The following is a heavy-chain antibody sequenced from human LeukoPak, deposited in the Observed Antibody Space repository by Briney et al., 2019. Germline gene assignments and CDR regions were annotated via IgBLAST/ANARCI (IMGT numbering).Heavy chain of an antibody. CDR3: ATEVGATEVRDIDY. J-gene: IGHJ4*02. CDR2: IYTDDAT. D-gene: IGHD1-26*01. Sequence: GGSLRLSCGASGFXVASNYMSWVRQAPGKGLEWVSTIYTDDATFYADSVNGRFTSSRHNSKNTLYLQMNSLRAEDTAVYYCATEVGATEVRDIDYWGQGTLVTVSS. V-gene: IGHV3-53*01. CDR1: GFXVASNY.